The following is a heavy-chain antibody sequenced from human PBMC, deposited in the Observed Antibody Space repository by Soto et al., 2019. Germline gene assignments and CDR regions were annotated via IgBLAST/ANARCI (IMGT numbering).Heavy chain of an antibody. CDR1: VGTLRANY. CDR2: IYYGGTT. D-gene: IGHD5-12*01. Sequence: AESLWLTGSAGVGTLRANYVCWIRQPPGKGLEWVGYIYYGGTTSYNPSLQSRVTISLETSKSQFSLRLTSVTAADTAVYYCARGKYMVTTIIAYYYGMDVWGQGTTVT. CDR3: ARGKYMVTTIIAYYYGMDV. J-gene: IGHJ6*02. V-gene: IGHV4-59*12.